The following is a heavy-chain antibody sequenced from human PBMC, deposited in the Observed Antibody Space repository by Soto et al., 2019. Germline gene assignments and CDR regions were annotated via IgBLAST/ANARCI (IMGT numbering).Heavy chain of an antibody. V-gene: IGHV4-59*01. J-gene: IGHJ4*02. CDR2: IYYSXST. D-gene: IGHD3-16*01. Sequence: SXTLSLTCTVSGGSIRSYYWSWIRQPPGKGLEWIGXIYYSXSTNYNNSLKXXVTISVDXXKNPLSLKLSSVTAADTAVYYCAREVPYDYIVQWGQGTLVTVSS. CDR3: AREVPYDYIVQ. CDR1: GGSIRSYY.